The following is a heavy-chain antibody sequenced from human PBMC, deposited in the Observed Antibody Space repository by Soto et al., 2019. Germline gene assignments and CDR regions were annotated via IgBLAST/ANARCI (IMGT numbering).Heavy chain of an antibody. Sequence: GASVKVSCKAAGYTFTSCGISWVRQAPGQGLEWMGWISAYNGNTNYAQKLQGRVTMTTDTSTSTAYMELRSLRSDDTAVYYCARDRYYYDSSGYWGDDAFDIWG. CDR3: ARDRYYYDSSGYWGDDAFDI. J-gene: IGHJ3*02. D-gene: IGHD3-22*01. V-gene: IGHV1-18*01. CDR1: GYTFTSCG. CDR2: ISAYNGNT.